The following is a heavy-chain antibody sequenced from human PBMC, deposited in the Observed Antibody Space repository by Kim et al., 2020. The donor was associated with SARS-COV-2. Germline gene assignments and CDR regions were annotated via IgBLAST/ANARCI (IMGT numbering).Heavy chain of an antibody. CDR2: ISSSSSYI. D-gene: IGHD4-17*01. CDR3: ARDQDDYGDYRYFQH. V-gene: IGHV3-21*01. CDR1: GFTFSSYS. Sequence: GGSLRLSCAASGFTFSSYSMNWVRQAPGKGLEWVSSISSSSSYIYYADSVKGRFTISRDNAKNSLYLQMNSLRAEDTAVYYCARDQDDYGDYRYFQHWGQGTLVTVSS. J-gene: IGHJ1*01.